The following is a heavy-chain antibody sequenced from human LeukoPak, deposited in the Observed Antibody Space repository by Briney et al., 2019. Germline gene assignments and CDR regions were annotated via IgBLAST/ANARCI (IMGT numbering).Heavy chain of an antibody. V-gene: IGHV3-7*01. CDR2: IKQDGSEE. CDR1: GFTFSSYW. D-gene: IGHD3-22*01. J-gene: IGHJ4*02. CDR3: AREGGGYALDY. Sequence: PGGSLRLSCAASGFTFSSYWMSWVRQAPGKGLESVANIKQDGSEEYYVDSVKGRFTISRDNAKNSLYLQMNSLRAEDTAVYYCAREGGGYALDYWGQGTLVTVSS.